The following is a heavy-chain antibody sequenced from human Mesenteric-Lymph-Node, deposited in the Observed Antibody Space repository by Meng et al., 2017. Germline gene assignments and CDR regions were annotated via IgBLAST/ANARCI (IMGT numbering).Heavy chain of an antibody. CDR3: ARGLDWAKTGIF. J-gene: IGHJ4*02. CDR1: GGSLSDDY. Sequence: QVRLQEGGPGLVKPSETLSLTCAVHGGSLSDDYLTWIRQSPGKGLEWIGEIHPSGTANYSPSLQSRVIITRDTSKNQFSLTLSSVTAADTAVYYCARGLDWAKTGIFWGQGTLVTVPS. D-gene: IGHD3-9*01. V-gene: IGHV4-34*01. CDR2: IHPSGTA.